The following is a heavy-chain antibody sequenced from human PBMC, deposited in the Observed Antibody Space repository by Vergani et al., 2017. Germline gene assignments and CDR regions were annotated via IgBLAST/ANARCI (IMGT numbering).Heavy chain of an antibody. D-gene: IGHD3-16*02. Sequence: EVQLVESGGGLVQPGGSLRLSCAASGFTVSSNYMSWVRQAPGKGLEWGSVIYSGGSTYYADSVKGRFTISRDNSKNTLYLQMNSLRAEDTAVYYCASYVWGSYLSFDYWGQGTLVTVSS. CDR3: ASYVWGSYLSFDY. V-gene: IGHV3-66*02. CDR2: IYSGGST. J-gene: IGHJ4*02. CDR1: GFTVSSNY.